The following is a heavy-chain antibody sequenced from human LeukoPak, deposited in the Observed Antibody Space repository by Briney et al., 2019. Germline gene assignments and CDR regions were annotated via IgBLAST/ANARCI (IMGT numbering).Heavy chain of an antibody. J-gene: IGHJ6*03. CDR2: MYYSGST. CDR3: ARGRTGYQLLPTKRNSDYYYMDV. V-gene: IGHV4-39*01. D-gene: IGHD2-2*01. CDR1: GGSISSSTYY. Sequence: SETLSLTCTVSGGSISSSTYYWGWIRQPPGKGLEWIGSMYYSGSTYYNPSLKSRVTISVDTSKTQFSLKVSSVTAADTAVYYCARGRTGYQLLPTKRNSDYYYMDVWGEGTTVTVSS.